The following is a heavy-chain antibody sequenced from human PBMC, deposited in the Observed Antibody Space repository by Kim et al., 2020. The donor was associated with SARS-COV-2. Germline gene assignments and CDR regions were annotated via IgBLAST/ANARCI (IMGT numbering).Heavy chain of an antibody. CDR2: IYYSGST. CDR3: ARVTRIVVVPAATAWFDP. Sequence: SETLSLTCTVSGGSISSSSYYWGWIRQPPGKGLEWIGSIYYSGSTYYNPSLKSRVTISVDTSKNQFSLKLSSVTAADTAVYYWARVTRIVVVPAATAWFDPWGQGTRVTVSS. V-gene: IGHV4-39*07. CDR1: GGSISSSSYY. D-gene: IGHD2-2*01. J-gene: IGHJ5*02.